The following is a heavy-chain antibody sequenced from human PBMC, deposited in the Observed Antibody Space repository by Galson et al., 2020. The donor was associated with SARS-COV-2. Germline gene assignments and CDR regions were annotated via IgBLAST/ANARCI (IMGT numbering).Heavy chain of an antibody. J-gene: IGHJ5*02. V-gene: IGHV3-30-3*01. CDR2: ISYDGSNK. CDR3: ARDGGGWFDP. Sequence: TGGSLRLSCAASGFTFSSYAMHWVRQAPGKGLEGVAVISYDGSNKYYADSVKGRFTISRDNSKNTLYLQMNSLRAEDTAVYYCARDGGGWFDPWGQGTLVTVSS. D-gene: IGHD3-10*01. CDR1: GFTFSSYA.